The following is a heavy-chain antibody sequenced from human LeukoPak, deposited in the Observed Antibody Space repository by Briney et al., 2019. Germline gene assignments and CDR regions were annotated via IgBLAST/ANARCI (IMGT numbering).Heavy chain of an antibody. CDR1: GFTFRNYT. J-gene: IGHJ1*01. CDR2: ISSSSSYI. V-gene: IGHV3-21*01. D-gene: IGHD3-22*01. Sequence: GGSLRLSCAASGFTFRNYTMNWVRQAPGKGLEWVSSISSSSSYIYYADSVKGRFTISRDNAKNSLYLQMNSLRAEDTAVYYCATPMYYYDSSGYYWKYFQHWGQGTLVTVSS. CDR3: ATPMYYYDSSGYYWKYFQH.